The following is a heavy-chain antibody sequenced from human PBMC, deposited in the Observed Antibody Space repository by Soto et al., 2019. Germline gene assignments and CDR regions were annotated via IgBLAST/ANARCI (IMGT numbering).Heavy chain of an antibody. CDR1: GFTFSSYA. Sequence: EVQLLESGGGLVQPGGSLRLSCAASGFTFSSYAMSWVRQAPGKGLGWVSAVSGSGVSTYYADSVKGRFTISRDNSKKTLYLQMNSLRAEDTAVYYCAKGRSSSWFPTATWFDPWGQGTLVTVSS. J-gene: IGHJ5*02. CDR3: AKGRSSSWFPTATWFDP. V-gene: IGHV3-23*01. CDR2: VSGSGVST. D-gene: IGHD6-13*01.